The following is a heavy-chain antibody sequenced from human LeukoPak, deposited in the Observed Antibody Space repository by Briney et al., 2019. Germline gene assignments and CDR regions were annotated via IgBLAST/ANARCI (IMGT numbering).Heavy chain of an antibody. CDR2: IRYDGSNK. D-gene: IGHD3-10*01. Sequence: PGGSLRLSCAASGFTFSSYGMHWVRQAPGKGLEWVAFIRYDGSNKYYADSVKGRFTISRGNSKNTLYLQMNSLRAEDTAVYYCAKPYGASKTDAFDIWGRGTMVTVSS. CDR3: AKPYGASKTDAFDI. J-gene: IGHJ3*02. V-gene: IGHV3-30*02. CDR1: GFTFSSYG.